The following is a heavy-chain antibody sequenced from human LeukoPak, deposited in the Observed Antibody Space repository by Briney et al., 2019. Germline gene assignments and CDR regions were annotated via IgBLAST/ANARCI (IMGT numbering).Heavy chain of an antibody. Sequence: SETLSLTCAVYGGSFSGFYWSWIRQPPGKGLEWIGEIILSGRTHYNPSLKSRVTISVDTSNNHFSLKLSSVTAADTDVYYCARGGYCSGGSCYPDYWGQGTLVTVSS. CDR2: IILSGRT. CDR3: ARGGYCSGGSCYPDY. D-gene: IGHD2-15*01. V-gene: IGHV4-34*01. CDR1: GGSFSGFY. J-gene: IGHJ4*02.